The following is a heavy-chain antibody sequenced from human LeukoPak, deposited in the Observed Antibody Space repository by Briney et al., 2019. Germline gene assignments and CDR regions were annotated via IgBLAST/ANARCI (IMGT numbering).Heavy chain of an antibody. CDR1: GYTFTSYA. CDR2: INAGNGDT. Sequence: ASVKVSCKASGYTFTSYAMHWVRRAPGQRLEWMGWINAGNGDTKYSQKFQGRVTIARDTSASAAYMELSSLRSEDTAVYYCARDRGGTGDFDYWGQGTLVTVSS. D-gene: IGHD1-1*01. V-gene: IGHV1-3*01. J-gene: IGHJ4*02. CDR3: ARDRGGTGDFDY.